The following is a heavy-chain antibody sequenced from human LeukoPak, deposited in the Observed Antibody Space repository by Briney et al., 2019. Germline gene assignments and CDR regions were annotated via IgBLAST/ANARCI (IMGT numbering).Heavy chain of an antibody. Sequence: GASVKVSCKASGYTFTSYYMHWARQAPGQGLEWMGIINPSGGSTSYAQKFQGRVTMTRDMSTSTVYMELSSLRSEDTAVYYCARGLKIVSGSYSFDYWGQGILVTVSS. J-gene: IGHJ4*02. V-gene: IGHV1-46*01. CDR1: GYTFTSYY. CDR2: INPSGGST. D-gene: IGHD1-26*01. CDR3: ARGLKIVSGSYSFDY.